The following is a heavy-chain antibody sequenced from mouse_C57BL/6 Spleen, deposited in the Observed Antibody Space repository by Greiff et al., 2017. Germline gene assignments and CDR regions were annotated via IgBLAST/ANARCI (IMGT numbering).Heavy chain of an antibody. V-gene: IGHV1-59*01. CDR3: AREALITTVPFDY. CDR1: GYTFTSYW. CDR2: IDPSDSYT. D-gene: IGHD1-1*01. J-gene: IGHJ2*01. Sequence: QVQLQQPGAELVRPGTSVKLSCKASGYTFTSYWMHWVKQRPGQGLEWIGVIDPSDSYTNYNQKFKGKATLTVDTSSSTAYMQLSSLTSEDSAVYYCAREALITTVPFDYWGQGTTLTVSS.